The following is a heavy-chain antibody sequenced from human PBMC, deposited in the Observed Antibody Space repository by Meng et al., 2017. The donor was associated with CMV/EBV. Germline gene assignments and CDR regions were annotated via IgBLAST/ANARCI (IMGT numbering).Heavy chain of an antibody. CDR2: IKSKTDGGTT. V-gene: IGHV3-15*01. J-gene: IGHJ3*02. CDR1: GFTFSNAW. D-gene: IGHD6-13*01. Sequence: GESLKISCAASGFTFSNAWMSWVRQASGKGLEWVGRIKSKTDGGTTDYAAPVKGRFTISRDDSKNTLYLQMNSLKTEDTAVYYCTTAPSLLYSSSWDDAFDIWGQGTMVTVSS. CDR3: TTAPSLLYSSSWDDAFDI.